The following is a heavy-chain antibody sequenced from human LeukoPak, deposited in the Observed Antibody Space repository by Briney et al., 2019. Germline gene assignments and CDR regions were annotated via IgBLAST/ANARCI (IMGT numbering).Heavy chain of an antibody. J-gene: IGHJ4*02. CDR2: ISGSGGST. D-gene: IGHD1-26*01. CDR3: AKGNDEWELLRTFDY. V-gene: IGHV3-23*01. Sequence: PGGSLRLSCAASGFTFSSYGMSWVRQAPGQGLEWVSAISGSGGSTYYADSVKGRFTISRDNSKNTLYLQMNSLRAEDTAVYYCAKGNDEWELLRTFDYWGQGTLVTVSS. CDR1: GFTFSSYG.